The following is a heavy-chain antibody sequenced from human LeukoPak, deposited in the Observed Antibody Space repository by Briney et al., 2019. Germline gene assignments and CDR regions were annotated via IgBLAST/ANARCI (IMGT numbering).Heavy chain of an antibody. D-gene: IGHD5-24*01. CDR2: INPNSGGT. Sequence: VSVKVSCKASGYTFTGYYMHWVRQAPGQGLEWMGWINPNSGGTNYAQKFQGRVTMTRDTSISTAYMELSRLRSDDTAVYYCARVKGRATPFDYWGQGTLVTVSS. CDR1: GYTFTGYY. J-gene: IGHJ4*02. CDR3: ARVKGRATPFDY. V-gene: IGHV1-2*02.